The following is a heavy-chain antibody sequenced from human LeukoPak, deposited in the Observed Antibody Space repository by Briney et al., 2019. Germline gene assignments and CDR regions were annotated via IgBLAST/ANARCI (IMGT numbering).Heavy chain of an antibody. CDR1: GGSISSYY. Sequence: SETLSLTCTVSGGSISSYYWSWLRQPPGKGLEWFGYIYYSGSTNYNPSLKSRVTISVDTSKNQFSLKLSSVTAADTAVYYCARGLGFGANWFDPWGQGTLVTVSS. V-gene: IGHV4-59*01. J-gene: IGHJ5*02. CDR2: IYYSGST. D-gene: IGHD3-10*01. CDR3: ARGLGFGANWFDP.